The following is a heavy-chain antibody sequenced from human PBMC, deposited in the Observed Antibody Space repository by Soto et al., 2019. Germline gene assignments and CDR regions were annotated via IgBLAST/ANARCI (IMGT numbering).Heavy chain of an antibody. Sequence: GESLKISCAASGFTFSDHYMDWVRQAPGKGLEWVGRTRNKANSYTTEYAASVKGRFTISRDDSKNSLYLQMNSLKTEDTAVYYCARDSPSDLYYMDVWGKGTTVTVSS. CDR2: TRNKANSYTT. J-gene: IGHJ6*03. CDR3: ARDSPSDLYYMDV. V-gene: IGHV3-72*01. CDR1: GFTFSDHY.